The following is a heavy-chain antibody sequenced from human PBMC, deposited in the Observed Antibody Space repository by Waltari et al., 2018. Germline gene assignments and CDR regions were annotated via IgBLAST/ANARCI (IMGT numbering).Heavy chain of an antibody. Sequence: QVQLVQSGAEVKKPGSSVKVSCKASGDTFSSYAISWVRQAPGQGLEWMGRIIPLSATSTYAQKFQSGVTISADKSASTAYMELSSLRSDDTAVYFCARRGYYGSLDYWGQGTLVTVSS. D-gene: IGHD3-10*01. V-gene: IGHV1-69*13. J-gene: IGHJ4*02. CDR3: ARRGYYGSLDY. CDR2: IIPLSATS. CDR1: GDTFSSYA.